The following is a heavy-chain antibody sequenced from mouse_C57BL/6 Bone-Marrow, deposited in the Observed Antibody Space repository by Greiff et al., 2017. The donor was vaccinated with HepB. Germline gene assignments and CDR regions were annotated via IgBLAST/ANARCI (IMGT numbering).Heavy chain of an antibody. D-gene: IGHD1-1*01. CDR3: ARRLRSFAY. Sequence: QVQLQQPGAELVKPGASVKLSCKASGYTFTSYWMQWVKQRPGQGLEWIGEIDPSDSYTNYNQKFKGKATLTVDTSSSTAYMQLSSLTSEDSAVYYCARRLRSFAYWGQGTLVTVSA. V-gene: IGHV1-50*01. J-gene: IGHJ3*01. CDR2: IDPSDSYT. CDR1: GYTFTSYW.